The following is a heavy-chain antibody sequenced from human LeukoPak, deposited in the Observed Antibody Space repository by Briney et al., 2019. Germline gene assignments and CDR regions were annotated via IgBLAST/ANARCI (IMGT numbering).Heavy chain of an antibody. CDR3: ARSDYYKTNFDF. D-gene: IGHD3-10*01. V-gene: IGHV4-61*08. Sequence: PSQTLSLTCAVSGGSISSGGYSWSWIRQPPGKGLEWIGYIYHSGSSNYNPSLKSRVTFSVDTSKNQFSLHLSSVTAADAAVYYCARSDYYKTNFDFWGQGTLVTVSS. J-gene: IGHJ4*02. CDR2: IYHSGSS. CDR1: GGSISSGGYS.